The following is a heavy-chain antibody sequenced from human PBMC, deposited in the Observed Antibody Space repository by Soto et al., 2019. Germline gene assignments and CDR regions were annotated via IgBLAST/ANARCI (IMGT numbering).Heavy chain of an antibody. J-gene: IGHJ4*02. CDR3: ARARYSSGWDLDF. CDR2: INSGNGKT. CDR1: GYTFTTYP. D-gene: IGHD6-19*01. Sequence: QVQLVQSGAEVRKPGASVNVSCKASGYTFTTYPIHCVRQAPGQRLEWMGWINSGNGKTKYAPKFQARVTITWDTSATTAKMELSSQTSEDTAVYYCARARYSSGWDLDFWGQGTLVSVSS. V-gene: IGHV1-3*01.